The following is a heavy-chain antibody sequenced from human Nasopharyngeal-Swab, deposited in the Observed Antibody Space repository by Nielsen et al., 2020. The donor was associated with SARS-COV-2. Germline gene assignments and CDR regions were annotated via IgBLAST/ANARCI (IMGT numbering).Heavy chain of an antibody. Sequence: GESLKISCAASGFTFSSYGMHWVRQAPGKGLEWVAVISYDGSNKYYADSVKGRFTISRDNSKNTLNLQMNSLRAEDTAVYYCARGEDIVLMGGGFGGPHGMDVWGQGTTVTVSS. J-gene: IGHJ6*02. V-gene: IGHV3-30*03. CDR2: ISYDGSNK. D-gene: IGHD2-8*01. CDR1: GFTFSSYG. CDR3: ARGEDIVLMGGGFGGPHGMDV.